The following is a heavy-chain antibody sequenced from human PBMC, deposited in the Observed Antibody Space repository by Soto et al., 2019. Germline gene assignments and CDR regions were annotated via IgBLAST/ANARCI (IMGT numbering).Heavy chain of an antibody. CDR3: ARGTIVARQHLDY. D-gene: IGHD6-6*01. J-gene: IGHJ4*02. Sequence: QVQLVESGGGVVQPGKSLRLSCAASGFTFSSYAMHWARQAPGKGLEWVTVISIRGGDEYYAESVRGRFTSSRDDSKNTLYLQMDSLRVEDTAVYYRARGTIVARQHLDYWGQGTLVTVSS. CDR1: GFTFSSYA. CDR2: ISIRGGDE. V-gene: IGHV3-30*03.